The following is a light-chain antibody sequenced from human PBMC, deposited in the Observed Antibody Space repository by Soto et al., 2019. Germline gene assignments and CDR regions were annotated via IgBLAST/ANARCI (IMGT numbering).Light chain of an antibody. Sequence: QSVLTQPPSVSGAPGQRVTIPCTGSSSNIGAGYDVHWYQQLPGTVPKLLIYGNSNRPSGVPDRFSGSKSGTSASLAITGLQAEYESYYYCQSYDSSRSYVFGTGTEPTV. V-gene: IGLV1-40*01. CDR2: GNS. CDR1: SSNIGAGYD. J-gene: IGLJ1*01. CDR3: QSYDSSRSYV.